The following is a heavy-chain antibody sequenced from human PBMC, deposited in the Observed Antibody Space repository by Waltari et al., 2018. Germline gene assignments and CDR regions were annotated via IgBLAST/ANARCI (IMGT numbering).Heavy chain of an antibody. V-gene: IGHV1-8*01. CDR2: RNPNSGNP. D-gene: IGHD2-21*01. CDR1: GYTFTSYD. CDR3: ARGWPGGVVVSAFDI. J-gene: IGHJ3*02. Sequence: QVQLVQSGAEVKKPGASVKVSCKASGYTFTSYDNNWVRQATGQGLGGMGWRNPNSGNPGYAQKFQGRATMTRNTAISTADMELSSLGAEDTAVYYCARGWPGGVVVSAFDIWGQGTMVTVSS.